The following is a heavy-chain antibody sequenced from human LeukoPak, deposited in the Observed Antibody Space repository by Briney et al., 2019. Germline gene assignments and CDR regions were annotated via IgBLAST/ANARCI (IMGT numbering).Heavy chain of an antibody. V-gene: IGHV3-30*03. D-gene: IGHD1-7*01. CDR1: GFTFSSYG. CDR2: ISYDGSNK. CDR3: AGNYAYDAFDI. J-gene: IGHJ3*02. Sequence: GGSLRLSCAASGFTFSSYGMHWVRQAPGKGLEWVAVISYDGSNKYYADSVKGRFTISRDNSKNTLYLQMNSLRAEDTAVYYCAGNYAYDAFDIWGQGTMVTVSS.